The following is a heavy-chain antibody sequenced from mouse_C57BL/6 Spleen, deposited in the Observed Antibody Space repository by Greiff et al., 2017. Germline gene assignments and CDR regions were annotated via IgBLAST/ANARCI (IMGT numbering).Heavy chain of an antibody. D-gene: IGHD1-1*01. CDR3: ANYYGSSYGFAY. V-gene: IGHV3-6*01. Sequence: ESEPGLVKPSQSLSLTCSVTGYSITSGYYWNWIRQFPGNKLEWMGYISYDGSNNYNPSLKNRISITRDTSKNQFFLKLNSVTTEDTATYYCANYYGSSYGFAYWGQGTLVTVSA. CDR2: ISYDGSN. CDR1: GYSITSGYY. J-gene: IGHJ3*01.